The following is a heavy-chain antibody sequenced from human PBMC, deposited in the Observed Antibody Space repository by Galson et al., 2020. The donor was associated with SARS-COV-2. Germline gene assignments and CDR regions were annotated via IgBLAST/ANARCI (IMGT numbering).Heavy chain of an antibody. J-gene: IGHJ4*02. CDR3: ATLRSADY. V-gene: IGHV3-64*02. CDR2: ITSSGGTT. Sequence: GSLRLSCAASGFTFSSYAMNWVRQAPGKGLEYISAITSSGGTTYYAGSVKGRFTISRDNSKNTLYLQMGSLRAEDTAVYYCATLRSADYWGQGTLVTVSS. CDR1: GFTFSSYA. D-gene: IGHD3-3*01.